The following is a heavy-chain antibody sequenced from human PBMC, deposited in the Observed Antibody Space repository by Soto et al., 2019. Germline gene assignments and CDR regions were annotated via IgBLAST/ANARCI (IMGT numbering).Heavy chain of an antibody. J-gene: IGHJ4*02. CDR3: GRVDITGWDWVDY. CDR1: GFTFGDYY. D-gene: IGHD3-16*01. V-gene: IGHV3-11*01. Sequence: QVQLVESGGGVVQPGDSVRLSCAASGFTFGDYYMSWVRRAPGKGLEWISYISGSGNTIYYADSVKGRFTVSRDNAENSLFLQMHSLTAEDTAIYYCGRVDITGWDWVDYWGPGTLATASS. CDR2: ISGSGNTI.